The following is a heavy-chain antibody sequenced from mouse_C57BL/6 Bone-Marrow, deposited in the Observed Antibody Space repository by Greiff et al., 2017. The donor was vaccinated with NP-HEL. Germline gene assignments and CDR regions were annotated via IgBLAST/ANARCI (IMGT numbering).Heavy chain of an antibody. CDR3: ARQRAY. CDR2: ISSGGSYT. Sequence: EVQVVESGGDLVKPGGSLKLSCAASGFTFSSYGMSWVRRTPDKRLEWVATISSGGSYTYYPDSVKGRFTISRDNAKNTLYLQMSSLKSEDTAMYYCARQRAYWGQGTLVTVSA. CDR1: GFTFSSYG. V-gene: IGHV5-6*01. J-gene: IGHJ3*01.